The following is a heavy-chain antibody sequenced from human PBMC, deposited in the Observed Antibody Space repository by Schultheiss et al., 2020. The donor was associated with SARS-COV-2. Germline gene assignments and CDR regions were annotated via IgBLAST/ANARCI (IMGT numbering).Heavy chain of an antibody. V-gene: IGHV4-34*01. D-gene: IGHD3-10*01. CDR2: INHSGST. CDR1: GGSFSGYN. CDR3: ARGSITMVQGVIPFDY. Sequence: SETLSLTCAVYGGSFSGYNWSWIRQPPAKGLGWIGEINHSGSTNYNQSLKSRVTITVDTSKNQFSLKLSSVTAADTAVYYCARGSITMVQGVIPFDYWGQGTLVTVSS. J-gene: IGHJ4*02.